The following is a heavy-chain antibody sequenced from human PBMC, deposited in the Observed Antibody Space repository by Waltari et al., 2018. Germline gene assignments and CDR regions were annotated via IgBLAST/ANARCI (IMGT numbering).Heavy chain of an antibody. J-gene: IGHJ3*02. V-gene: IGHV1-69*13. CDR1: GGTFSSYA. CDR2: SSHSFGTA. D-gene: IGHD1-1*01. Sequence: QVQMVQSGAEVKTPGSSVKVSRQAYGGTFSSYAIRWVRQAPGQGLEWMGGSSHSFGTASYARKFQVIVTITAYESTSTAYMELSSLRSEHTSVYYCARDRWNDDSHDAFYIWCQVTMGTVSS. CDR3: ARDRWNDDSHDAFYI.